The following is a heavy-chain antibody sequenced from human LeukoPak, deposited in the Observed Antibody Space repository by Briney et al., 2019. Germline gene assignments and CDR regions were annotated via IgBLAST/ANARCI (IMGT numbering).Heavy chain of an antibody. Sequence: GGSLRLSCAASGVTFSSYWMHWVRQAPGKGLVWVSRINRDGSSTNYADSVKGRSTFSKDNAKTTLYLRMNSLRAEDTAVYYSGSSLGGNYKWGQGTLVTVSS. V-gene: IGHV3-74*01. D-gene: IGHD3-22*01. CDR3: GSSLGGNYK. CDR2: INRDGSST. J-gene: IGHJ1*01. CDR1: GVTFSSYW.